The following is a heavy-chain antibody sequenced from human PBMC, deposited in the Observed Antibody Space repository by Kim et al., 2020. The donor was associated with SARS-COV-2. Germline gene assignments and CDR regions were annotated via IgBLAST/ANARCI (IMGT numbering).Heavy chain of an antibody. J-gene: IGHJ6*02. D-gene: IGHD5-12*01. CDR2: INHSGST. CDR3: ARAPLGLRFPYYYYYYGMDV. Sequence: SETLSLTCAVYGVSFSGYNWSWIRQPPGKGLEWIGEINHSGSTNYNPSLKSRVTISVDTSKNQFSLKLSSVTAADTAVYYCARAPLGLRFPYYYYYYGMDVWGRGTTVTVSS. CDR1: GVSFSGYN. V-gene: IGHV4-34*01.